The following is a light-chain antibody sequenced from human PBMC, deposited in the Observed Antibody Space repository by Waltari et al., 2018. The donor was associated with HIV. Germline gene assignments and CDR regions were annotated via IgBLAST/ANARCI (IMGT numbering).Light chain of an antibody. J-gene: IGLJ3*02. CDR2: KDN. CDR3: QSWDNSTVV. V-gene: IGLV3-1*01. CDR1: DLGDKY. Sequence: SYELTQPPSVSVSPGQTANISCSGDDLGDKYTSWYQQKPGQAPVLVNDKDNKRPSGIPERFSGSISGSTASLTISGTLALDEADYYCQSWDNSTVVFGGGTKLTVL.